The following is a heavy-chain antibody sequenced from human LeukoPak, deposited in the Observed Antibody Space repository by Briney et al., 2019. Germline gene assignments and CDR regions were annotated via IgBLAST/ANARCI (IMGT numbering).Heavy chain of an antibody. CDR2: IYYSGST. V-gene: IGHV4-59*12. CDR3: ARNRPDWYDSSGNWFDP. Sequence: SETLSLTCTVSGGSISSYYWSWIRQPPGKGLEWIGYIYYSGSTNYKPSLKSRVTISVDTSKNQFSLKLSSVTAADTAVYYCARNRPDWYDSSGNWFDPWGQGTLVTVSS. J-gene: IGHJ5*02. D-gene: IGHD3-22*01. CDR1: GGSISSYY.